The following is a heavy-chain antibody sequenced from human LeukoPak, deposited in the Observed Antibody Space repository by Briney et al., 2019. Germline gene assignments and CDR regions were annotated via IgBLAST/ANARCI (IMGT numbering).Heavy chain of an antibody. Sequence: SVKVSCKASGGTFSSCAISWVRQAPGQGLEWMGRIIPIFGTANYAQKFQGRVTITTDESTSTAYMELSSLRSEDTAVYYCARGSGYSGYDWTYYFDYWGQGTLVTVSS. CDR1: GGTFSSCA. V-gene: IGHV1-69*05. CDR3: ARGSGYSGYDWTYYFDY. D-gene: IGHD5-12*01. J-gene: IGHJ4*02. CDR2: IIPIFGTA.